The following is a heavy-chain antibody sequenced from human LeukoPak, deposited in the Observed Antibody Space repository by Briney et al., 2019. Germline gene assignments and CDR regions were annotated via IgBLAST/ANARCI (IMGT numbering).Heavy chain of an antibody. CDR3: ARDRGYCSSTSCRFRVFDY. D-gene: IGHD2-2*01. CDR2: IYYSGST. J-gene: IGHJ4*02. Sequence: PSETLSLTCTVSGGSISSGGYYWSWIRQHPGKGLEWIGYIYYSGSTYYNPSLKSRVTISVDTSKNQFSLKLGSVTAADTAVYYCARDRGYCSSTSCRFRVFDYWGQGTLVTVSS. V-gene: IGHV4-31*03. CDR1: GGSISSGGYY.